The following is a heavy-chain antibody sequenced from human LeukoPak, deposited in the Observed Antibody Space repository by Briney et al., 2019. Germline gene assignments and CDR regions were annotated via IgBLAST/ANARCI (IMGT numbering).Heavy chain of an antibody. CDR2: INPSGGST. Sequence: ASVKVSCKASGYTFTSYYMHWVRQAPGQGLEWMGIINPSGGSTSYAQKFQGRVTMTRDMSTSTVCMELSSLRSEDTAVYYCARAPIALDYYDSSGYPDYWGQGTLVTVSS. J-gene: IGHJ4*02. CDR1: GYTFTSYY. V-gene: IGHV1-46*01. CDR3: ARAPIALDYYDSSGYPDY. D-gene: IGHD3-22*01.